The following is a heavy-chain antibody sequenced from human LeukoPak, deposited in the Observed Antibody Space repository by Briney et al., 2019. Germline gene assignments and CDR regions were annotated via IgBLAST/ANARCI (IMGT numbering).Heavy chain of an antibody. Sequence: GESLKISCKGSGFTFTSYWIAWVRQLPGKGLEYMGIIYPTDSDTRYSPPFQGQVTISADRSISTAYLQWNTLKASDTAMYYCARGVNRANDFWGRGTLVTVSS. J-gene: IGHJ4*02. CDR2: IYPTDSDT. D-gene: IGHD2-21*01. V-gene: IGHV5-51*01. CDR3: ARGVNRANDF. CDR1: GFTFTSYW.